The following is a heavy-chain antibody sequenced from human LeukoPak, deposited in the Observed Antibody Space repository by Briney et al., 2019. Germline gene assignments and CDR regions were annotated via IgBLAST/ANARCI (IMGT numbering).Heavy chain of an antibody. J-gene: IGHJ4*02. CDR2: ISSSSSYM. CDR3: ARDGVAMIVATKYYFDY. D-gene: IGHD5-12*01. V-gene: IGHV3-21*01. CDR1: GFTFSSYS. Sequence: GGSLRLSCAASGFTFSSYSMNWVRQAPGKGLEWVSSISSSSSYMYYADSVKGRFTISRDNAKNSLYLQMNSLRAEDTAVYYCARDGVAMIVATKYYFDYWGQGTLVTVSS.